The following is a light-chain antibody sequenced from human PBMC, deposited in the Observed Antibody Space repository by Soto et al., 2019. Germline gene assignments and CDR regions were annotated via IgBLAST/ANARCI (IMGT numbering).Light chain of an antibody. CDR1: QDIRKY. CDR2: DAS. J-gene: IGKJ2*01. CDR3: KQYDSLPNA. Sequence: DIQMTQSASSLSAFVGDRVTITCQASQDIRKYLNWYQQKPGKAPKLLIYDASNLETGVPSRFSGSRSGADFTLTISSLQLEDIATYYCKQYDSLPNAFGLGTKLEIK. V-gene: IGKV1-33*01.